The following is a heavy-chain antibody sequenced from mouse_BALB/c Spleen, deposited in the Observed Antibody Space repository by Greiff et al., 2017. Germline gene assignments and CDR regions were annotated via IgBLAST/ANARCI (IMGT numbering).Heavy chain of an antibody. CDR3: EGGAY. J-gene: IGHJ3*01. CDR1: GYTFTSYW. CDR2: INPSTGYT. Sequence: VKLMESGAELAKPGASVKMSCKASGYTFTSYWMHWVKQRPGQGLEWIGYINPSTGYTEYNQKFKDKATLTADKSSSTAYMRLSSLTSEDSAVYYCEGGAYWGQGTLVTVSA. V-gene: IGHV1-7*01.